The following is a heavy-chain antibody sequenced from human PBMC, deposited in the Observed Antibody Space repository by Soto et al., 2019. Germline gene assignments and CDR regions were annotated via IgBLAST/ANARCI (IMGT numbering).Heavy chain of an antibody. D-gene: IGHD3-3*02. V-gene: IGHV4-39*01. Sequence: QLQLQESGPGLVKPSETLSLTCTVSGGSISSSSYYWGWIRQPPGKGLEWIGSIYYSGSTYYNPYLMSRVTISVDTSKNQFSLRLRSVTAADTAVYYCARREHFVWFDPWGQGTLVTVSS. J-gene: IGHJ5*02. CDR1: GGSISSSSYY. CDR3: ARREHFVWFDP. CDR2: IYYSGST.